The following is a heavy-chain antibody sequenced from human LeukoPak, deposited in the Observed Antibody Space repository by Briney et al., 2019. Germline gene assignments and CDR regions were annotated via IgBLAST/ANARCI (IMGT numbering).Heavy chain of an antibody. V-gene: IGHV4-34*01. D-gene: IGHD6-19*01. Sequence: PSETLSLTCAVYGGSFSGYYWSWIRQPPGKGLEWIGEINHSGSTNYNPSLKSRVTISVDTSKNQFSLKLSSVTAADTAVYYCARAAGAGIVYYYMDVWGKGTTVTVSS. CDR2: INHSGST. CDR1: GGSFSGYY. CDR3: ARAAGAGIVYYYMDV. J-gene: IGHJ6*03.